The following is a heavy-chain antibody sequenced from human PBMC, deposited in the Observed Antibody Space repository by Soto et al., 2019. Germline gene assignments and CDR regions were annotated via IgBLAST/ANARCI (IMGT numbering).Heavy chain of an antibody. Sequence: ASVKVSCKASVYTFTSYGISWVRQAPGQGLEWMGWISAYNGNTNYAQKLQGRVTMTTDTSTSTAYMELRSLRSDDTAVYYCARDFFYGGYAPNWFDYWGQGTLVTVSS. CDR2: ISAYNGNT. CDR3: ARDFFYGGYAPNWFDY. V-gene: IGHV1-18*01. D-gene: IGHD4-17*01. J-gene: IGHJ4*02. CDR1: VYTFTSYG.